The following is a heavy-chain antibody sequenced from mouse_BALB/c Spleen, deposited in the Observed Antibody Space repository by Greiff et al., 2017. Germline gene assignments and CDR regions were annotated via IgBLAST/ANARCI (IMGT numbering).Heavy chain of an antibody. J-gene: IGHJ4*01. Sequence: EVHLVESGGGLVQPGGSRKLSCAASGFTFSSFGMHWVRKAPEKGLEWVAYISSGSSTIYYADTVKGRFTISRDNPKNTLFLQMTSLRSEDTAMYYCARLRWDGAMDYWGQGTSVTVSS. CDR2: ISSGSSTI. D-gene: IGHD4-1*01. V-gene: IGHV5-17*02. CDR3: ARLRWDGAMDY. CDR1: GFTFSSFG.